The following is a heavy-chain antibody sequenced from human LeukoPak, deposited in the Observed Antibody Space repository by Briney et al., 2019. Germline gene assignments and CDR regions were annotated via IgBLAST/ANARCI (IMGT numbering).Heavy chain of an antibody. J-gene: IGHJ4*02. D-gene: IGHD1-7*01. V-gene: IGHV1-2*02. CDR1: GYTFTGYY. Sequence: REASVKVSCKASGYTFTGYYMHWVRQAPGQGLEWMGWINPNSGGTNYAQKFQGRVTMTRDTSISTAYMELSRLRSDDTAVYYCARGELELRLAIDYWGQGTLVTVSS. CDR3: ARGELELRLAIDY. CDR2: INPNSGGT.